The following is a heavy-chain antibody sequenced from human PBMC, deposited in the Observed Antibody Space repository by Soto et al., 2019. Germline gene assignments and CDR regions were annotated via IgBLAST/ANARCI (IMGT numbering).Heavy chain of an antibody. J-gene: IGHJ4*02. CDR3: ARDEWVGTMVRGFFDY. D-gene: IGHD3-10*01. CDR2: IWYDGSNK. V-gene: IGHV3-33*01. Sequence: QVQLVESGGGVVQPGRSLRLSCAASGFTFSSYGMHWVRQAPGKGLEWVAVIWYDGSNKYYADSVKGRFTISRDNSKNTLYLQMNSLRAEDTAVYYCARDEWVGTMVRGFFDYWGQGTLVTVPS. CDR1: GFTFSSYG.